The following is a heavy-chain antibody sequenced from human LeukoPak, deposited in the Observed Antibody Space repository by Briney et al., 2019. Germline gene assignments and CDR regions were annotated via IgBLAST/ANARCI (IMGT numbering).Heavy chain of an antibody. Sequence: PGGSLRLSCAASGFTFSSYGMHWVRQAPGRGLEWVAVISYDGSNKCYADSVKGRFTISRDNSKNTLYLQMDSLRAEDTAVYYCAKGGHLDYWGQGNLVTVSS. D-gene: IGHD5-12*01. CDR1: GFTFSSYG. CDR3: AKGGHLDY. V-gene: IGHV3-30*18. CDR2: ISYDGSNK. J-gene: IGHJ4*02.